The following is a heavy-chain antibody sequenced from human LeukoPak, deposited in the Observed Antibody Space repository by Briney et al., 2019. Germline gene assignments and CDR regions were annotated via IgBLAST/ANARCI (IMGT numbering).Heavy chain of an antibody. CDR3: AREAGKRYGNDY. CDR1: GGSISSGSYF. Sequence: SETLSLTCTVSGGSISSGSYFWSWIRQPAGKGLEWIGRIYTSGNTNYNPSLKSRVTISVDTSKNQFSLKLSSVTAADTAVYYCAREAGKRYGNDYWGQGTLVTVSS. V-gene: IGHV4-61*02. D-gene: IGHD3-10*01. CDR2: IYTSGNT. J-gene: IGHJ4*02.